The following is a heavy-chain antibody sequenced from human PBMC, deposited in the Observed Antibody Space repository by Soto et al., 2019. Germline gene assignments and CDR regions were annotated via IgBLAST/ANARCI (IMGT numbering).Heavy chain of an antibody. Sequence: SVKVSCKASGGTFSSYAMSWVRQAPGQGLEWMGGIIPMFGTANYAQKFQGRVTITADESMSTAYMELSSLRSEDTAVYYCAKGPITGTTWDFDYWGQGTLVTVSS. CDR2: IIPMFGTA. CDR1: GGTFSSYA. V-gene: IGHV1-69*13. CDR3: AKGPITGTTWDFDY. D-gene: IGHD1-20*01. J-gene: IGHJ4*02.